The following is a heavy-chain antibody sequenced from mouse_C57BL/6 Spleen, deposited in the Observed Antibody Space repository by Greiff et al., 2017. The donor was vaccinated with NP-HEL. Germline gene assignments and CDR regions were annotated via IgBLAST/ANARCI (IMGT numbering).Heavy chain of an antibody. CDR2: ILPGSGST. V-gene: IGHV1-9*01. CDR1: GYTFTGYW. J-gene: IGHJ1*03. D-gene: IGHD2-3*01. Sequence: VQLQQSGAELMKPGASVKLSCKATGYTFTGYWIAWVKQRPGHGLEWIGEILPGSGSTNYTEKFKGKATFTADTSSNTAYMQLSSLTTEDSAIYYCARKGGYDGFHWYFDVWGTGTTVTVAS. CDR3: ARKGGYDGFHWYFDV.